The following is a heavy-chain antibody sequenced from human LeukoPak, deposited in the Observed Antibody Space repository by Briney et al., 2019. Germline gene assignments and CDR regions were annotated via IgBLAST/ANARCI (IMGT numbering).Heavy chain of an antibody. CDR2: INPNSGGT. D-gene: IGHD3-10*01. V-gene: IGHV1-2*02. Sequence: GSSVKVSCKASGGTFNSYAISWVRQAPGQGLEWMGWINPNSGGTNYAQKFQGRVTMTRDTFISTVYMDLSRLRSDDTAVYYCARELWFGEFYFDYWGQGTLVTVSS. J-gene: IGHJ4*02. CDR1: GGTFNSYA. CDR3: ARELWFGEFYFDY.